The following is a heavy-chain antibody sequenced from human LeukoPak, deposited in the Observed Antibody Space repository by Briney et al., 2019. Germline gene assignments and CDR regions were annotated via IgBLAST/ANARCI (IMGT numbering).Heavy chain of an antibody. Sequence: GGSLRLSCAASGFTFSSYGMHWVRQAPGKGLEWVTFIRHDGSNKYYVDSVKGRFTISRDNAKKSLFLQMNSLRAEDTAVYYCARVKFVGNSQGWFDPWGQGTLVTVSS. CDR2: IRHDGSNK. V-gene: IGHV3-30*02. CDR1: GFTFSSYG. D-gene: IGHD4-23*01. J-gene: IGHJ5*02. CDR3: ARVKFVGNSQGWFDP.